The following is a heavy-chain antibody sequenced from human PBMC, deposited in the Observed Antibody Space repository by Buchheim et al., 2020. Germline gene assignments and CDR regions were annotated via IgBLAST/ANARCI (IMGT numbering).Heavy chain of an antibody. J-gene: IGHJ6*02. CDR3: ARDPKEWLSGMDV. D-gene: IGHD3-3*01. CDR1: GFTFSSYD. CDR2: ISFDGSDK. Sequence: QEQLVESGGGVVQPGRSLRLSCAASGFTFSSYDMHWVRQGPGKGLEWVALISFDGSDKKYVDSVKGRFTISRDNAKNSLYLQMNSLRAEDTAVYYCARDPKEWLSGMDVWGQGTT. V-gene: IGHV3-30*03.